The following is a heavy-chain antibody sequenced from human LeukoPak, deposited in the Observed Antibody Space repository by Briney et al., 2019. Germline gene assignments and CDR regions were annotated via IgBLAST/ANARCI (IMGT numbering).Heavy chain of an antibody. CDR3: ARDCHLTGYSWPYYFDY. CDR2: INQDGSEQ. CDR1: GFTLSSYW. J-gene: IGHJ4*02. V-gene: IGHV3-7*01. Sequence: GGSLRLSCAAPGFTLSSYWMTSVRQAPGKGLERVANINQDGSEQYYVDSVKGRFTISRDNAKNSLYLQMNSLRDEDTALYYCARDCHLTGYSWPYYFDYWGQGTLVTVSS. D-gene: IGHD3-9*01.